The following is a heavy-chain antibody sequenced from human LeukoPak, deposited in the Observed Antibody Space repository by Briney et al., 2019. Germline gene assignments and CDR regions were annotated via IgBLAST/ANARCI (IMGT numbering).Heavy chain of an antibody. J-gene: IGHJ2*01. Sequence: AGGSLRLSCAASGFTFSSYGMHWVRQAPGKGLEWVAVISYDGSNKYYADSVKGRFTISRDNSKNTLYLQMNSLRAEDTAVYYCAKDQSLRYPWYFDLWGRGTLVTVSS. CDR2: ISYDGSNK. V-gene: IGHV3-30*18. D-gene: IGHD3-9*01. CDR3: AKDQSLRYPWYFDL. CDR1: GFTFSSYG.